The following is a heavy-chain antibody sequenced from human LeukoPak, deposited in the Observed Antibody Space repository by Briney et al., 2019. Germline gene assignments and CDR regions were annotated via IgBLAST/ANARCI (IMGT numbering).Heavy chain of an antibody. CDR3: ARQRIEVPTALVDY. D-gene: IGHD2-2*01. Sequence: ASVKGSCKASGYTISNYGTSWVRQAPGQGVEGMGWINTYNDNTTYSQKLQGRVSMTQDTSASTAYMELRSLRSDDTAVYYCARQRIEVPTALVDYWGQGTLVTVSS. J-gene: IGHJ4*02. CDR1: GYTISNYG. V-gene: IGHV1-18*04. CDR2: INTYNDNT.